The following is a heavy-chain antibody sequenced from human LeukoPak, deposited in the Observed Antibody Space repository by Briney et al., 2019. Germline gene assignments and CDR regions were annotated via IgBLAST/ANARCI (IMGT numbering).Heavy chain of an antibody. CDR2: MYTSGST. V-gene: IGHV4-61*02. Sequence: SQTLSLTCTVSGVSISSGSSYWRWIRQPAGKGLEWIGRMYTSGSTNYNPSLKSRITISVDTSKNQFSLKMTSVTAADTAVYYCTRGSITVDHWGQGTLVTVSS. D-gene: IGHD6-19*01. CDR1: GVSISSGSSY. J-gene: IGHJ4*02. CDR3: TRGSITVDH.